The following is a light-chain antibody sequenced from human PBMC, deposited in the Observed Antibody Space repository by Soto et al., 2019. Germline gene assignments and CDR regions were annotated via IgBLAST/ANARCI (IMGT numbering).Light chain of an antibody. V-gene: IGLV2-14*01. CDR3: SSYTSSSTLL. CDR1: SSDVGAYNY. J-gene: IGLJ1*01. CDR2: DVS. Sequence: QSALIQPASVSGSPGQSITISCTGTSSDVGAYNYVSWYQQDPGKAPNLMIYDVSNRPSGVSNRFSGSKSGNTASLTISGLQAEDEADYYCSSYTSSSTLLFGTGTKLTVL.